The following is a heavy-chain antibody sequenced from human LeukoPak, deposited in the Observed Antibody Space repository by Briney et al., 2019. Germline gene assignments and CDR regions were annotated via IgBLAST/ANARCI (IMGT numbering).Heavy chain of an antibody. D-gene: IGHD5-12*01. CDR2: IYTSGST. J-gene: IGHJ4*02. CDR3: AREWMNYYFDY. V-gene: IGHV4-4*07. CDR1: VGFIIRYH. Sequence: SETLSLTCLGTVGFIIRYHWSWIRQPACRGLEWIGRIYTSGSTNYNPSLKSRVTMSADTSKNQFSLKLSSVTAADTAVYYCAREWMNYYFDYWGQGTLVTVSS.